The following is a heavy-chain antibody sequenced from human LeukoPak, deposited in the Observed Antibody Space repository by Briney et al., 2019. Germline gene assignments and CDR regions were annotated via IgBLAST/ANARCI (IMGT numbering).Heavy chain of an antibody. CDR1: GGAFSGYY. J-gene: IGHJ6*03. CDR2: INHSGST. D-gene: IGHD2-2*01. Sequence: SETLSLTCAVYGGAFSGYYWSWIRQPPGKGLEWIGEINHSGSTNYNPSLKSRVTISVDTSKNQLSLKLSSVTAADTAVYYCARCPTYCSSTSCLSYYYYMDVWGKGTTVTVSS. CDR3: ARCPTYCSSTSCLSYYYYMDV. V-gene: IGHV4-34*01.